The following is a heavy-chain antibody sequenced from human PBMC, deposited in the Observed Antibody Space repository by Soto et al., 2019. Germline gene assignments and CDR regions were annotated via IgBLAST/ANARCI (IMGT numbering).Heavy chain of an antibody. CDR2: IIPILGIA. D-gene: IGHD3-10*01. V-gene: IGHV1-69*08. J-gene: IGHJ6*02. CDR3: ARDLDGSGTHGMDV. CDR1: GGTFSSYT. Sequence: QVQLVQSGAEVKKPGSSVKVSCKASGGTFSSYTISWVRQAPGQGLEWMGRIIPILGIANYAQKFQGRVTITADKSTSTAYMELSSLRSEDTAVYYCARDLDGSGTHGMDVWGQGTTVTVSS.